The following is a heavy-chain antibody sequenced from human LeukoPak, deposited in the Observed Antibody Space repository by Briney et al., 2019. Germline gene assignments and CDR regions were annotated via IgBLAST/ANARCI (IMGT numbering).Heavy chain of an antibody. V-gene: IGHV4-34*01. Sequence: SETLSLTCAVYGGSFSGYYWSWIPHPPGKGLEWIGEINHSGSTNYNPSLKSRVTISVDTSKNQFSLKLSSVTAADTAVYYCARGKGDYYDSSGQPNWFDPWGQGTLVTVSS. D-gene: IGHD3-22*01. CDR2: INHSGST. CDR1: GGSFSGYY. CDR3: ARGKGDYYDSSGQPNWFDP. J-gene: IGHJ5*02.